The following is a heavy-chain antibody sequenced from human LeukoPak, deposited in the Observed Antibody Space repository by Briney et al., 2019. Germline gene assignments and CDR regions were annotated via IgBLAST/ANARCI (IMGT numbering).Heavy chain of an antibody. CDR2: INTNGGTT. J-gene: IGHJ4*02. V-gene: IGHV3-74*01. CDR3: ARDVVYGFND. CDR1: GFTFSTYW. D-gene: IGHD3-10*01. Sequence: GGSLKLFCSASGFTFSTYWMHWVRQAPGKGLVWVSHINTNGGTTNYADSVKGRFTISRDNAKNTVYLQMNSLRAEDTAVYYCARDVVYGFNDWGQGALVTVSS.